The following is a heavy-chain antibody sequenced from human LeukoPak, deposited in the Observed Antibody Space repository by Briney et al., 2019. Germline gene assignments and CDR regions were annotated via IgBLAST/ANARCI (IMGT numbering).Heavy chain of an antibody. CDR3: ARQVAVAYDY. Sequence: SETLSLTCTVSGGSISSSSYYWGWIRQPPGKGLEWIGSVYYSGSTYYNPSLKSRVTISVDTSKNQFSLKLSSVTAADTAVYYCARQVAVAYDYWGQGTLVTVSS. CDR1: GGSISSSSYY. V-gene: IGHV4-39*01. CDR2: VYYSGST. J-gene: IGHJ4*02. D-gene: IGHD6-19*01.